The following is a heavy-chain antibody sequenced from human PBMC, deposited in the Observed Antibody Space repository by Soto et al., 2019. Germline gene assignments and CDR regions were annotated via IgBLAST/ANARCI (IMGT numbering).Heavy chain of an antibody. CDR1: GGSISRGDYY. D-gene: IGHD5-12*01. CDR2: IYYSGAT. CDR3: ARGNRGYDY. J-gene: IGHJ4*02. Sequence: QVQLQESGPGLVKPSQTLSLTCTVSGGSISRGDYYWSWVRQPPGKGLEWIGSIYYSGATSYNPSLKTRITMSVDTSKNQFSLRLTSVTAADTAVYYCARGNRGYDYWGQGTLVTVSS. V-gene: IGHV4-30-4*01.